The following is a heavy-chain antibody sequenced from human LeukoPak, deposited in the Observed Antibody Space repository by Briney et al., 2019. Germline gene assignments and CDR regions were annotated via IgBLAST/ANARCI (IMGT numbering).Heavy chain of an antibody. D-gene: IGHD3-9*01. CDR3: ARGGLLRYFDWLLYSY. J-gene: IGHJ4*02. V-gene: IGHV1-2*02. CDR2: INPNSGGT. Sequence: ASVKVSCKASGYTFTGYYMHWVRQAPGQGLEWMGWINPNSGGTNYAQKFQGRVTMTRDTSISTAYMELSRLRSDDTAVYYCARGGLLRYFDWLLYSYWGQGTPVTVSS. CDR1: GYTFTGYY.